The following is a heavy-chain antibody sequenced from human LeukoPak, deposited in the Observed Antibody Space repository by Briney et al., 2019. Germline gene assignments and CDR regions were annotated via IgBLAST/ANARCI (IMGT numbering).Heavy chain of an antibody. CDR3: ARHVKDGNKPDYFDN. CDR1: GGSISSFY. V-gene: IGHV4-4*07. CDR2: IYTSGST. Sequence: LETLSLTCTVSGGSISSFYWSWIRQPAGKGLEWIGRIYTSGSTNYNPSLKSRVTMSVDTSKNQFSLKLNSVTAADTAVYYCARHVKDGNKPDYFDNWGQGTLVTAS. D-gene: IGHD5-24*01. J-gene: IGHJ4*02.